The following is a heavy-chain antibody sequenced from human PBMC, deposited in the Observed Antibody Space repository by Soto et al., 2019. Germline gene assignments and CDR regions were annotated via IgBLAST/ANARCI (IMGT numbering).Heavy chain of an antibody. V-gene: IGHV4-39*07. CDR2: IYYSGTS. CDR1: GGSISDDTYY. D-gene: IGHD6-13*01. Sequence: SETLSLTCTVSGGSISDDTYYWGWIRQPPGKGLEWIGSIYYSGTSSYNPSLKSRVTISVDTSKNQFSLKLSSVTAADTAVYYCARRYSSAFDIWGQGTMVTVS. CDR3: ARRYSSAFDI. J-gene: IGHJ3*02.